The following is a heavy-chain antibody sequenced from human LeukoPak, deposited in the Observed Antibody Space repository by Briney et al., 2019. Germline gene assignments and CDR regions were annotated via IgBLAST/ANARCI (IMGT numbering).Heavy chain of an antibody. J-gene: IGHJ4*02. Sequence: SETLSLTCTVSGGSISGYYWSWVRQHPGKGLEWIGYISYSGSTLYNPSLKSRLVISRDTSKNQFSLGLTSVTAEDTAVYYCATQYNYIFDYWGQGTLVTVSS. CDR1: GGSISGYY. V-gene: IGHV4-59*06. D-gene: IGHD1-1*01. CDR2: ISYSGST. CDR3: ATQYNYIFDY.